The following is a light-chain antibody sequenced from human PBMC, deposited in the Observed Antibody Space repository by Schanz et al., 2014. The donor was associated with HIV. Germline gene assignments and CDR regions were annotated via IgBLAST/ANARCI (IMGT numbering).Light chain of an antibody. V-gene: IGLV2-14*01. Sequence: QSVLTQPASVSGSPGQSITISCTGTSSDVGGYNYVSWYQQHPGKAPKLMIYDVSNRPSGVSNRFSGSKSGNTASLTISGLQAEDEADYYCSSYTSSSTLGFGGGTKGTVL. CDR2: DVS. CDR1: SSDVGGYNY. CDR3: SSYTSSSTLG. J-gene: IGLJ3*02.